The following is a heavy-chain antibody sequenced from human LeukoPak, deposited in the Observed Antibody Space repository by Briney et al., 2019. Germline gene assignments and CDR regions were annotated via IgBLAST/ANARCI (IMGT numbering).Heavy chain of an antibody. CDR2: ISSSSSYI. CDR1: GFTFSSYS. J-gene: IGHJ4*02. CDR3: ARDMEIGYCTNGVCSPGSFDY. Sequence: PGGSLRLSCAASGFTFSSYSMNWVRQAPGKGLEWVSSISSSSSYIYYADSVKGRFTISRDNAKNSLYLQMNSLSAEDTAVYYCARDMEIGYCTNGVCSPGSFDYWGQGTLVTVSS. V-gene: IGHV3-21*01. D-gene: IGHD2-8*01.